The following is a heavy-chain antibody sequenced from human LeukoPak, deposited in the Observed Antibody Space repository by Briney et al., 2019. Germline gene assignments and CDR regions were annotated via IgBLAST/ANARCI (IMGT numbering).Heavy chain of an antibody. D-gene: IGHD3-22*01. V-gene: IGHV3-21*01. CDR3: ARDLFYDEDSGYRYNWLYP. Sequence: PGGSLRLSRAASGFTLRTYGMNWVRQAPGKGLEWVASISNRGAYKYYADSMKGRFTISRDNARNSLCLQMKSRRAEDTAVYYCARDLFYDEDSGYRYNWLYPWGQRTLGTVSS. CDR1: GFTLRTYG. CDR2: ISNRGAYK. J-gene: IGHJ5*02.